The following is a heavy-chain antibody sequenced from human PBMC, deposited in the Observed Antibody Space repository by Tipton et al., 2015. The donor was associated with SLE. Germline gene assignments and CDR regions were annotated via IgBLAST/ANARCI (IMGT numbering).Heavy chain of an antibody. D-gene: IGHD2-2*01. CDR2: ISSSSTTM. Sequence: SLRLSCVASGFSFSTYGINWVRQAPGKGLEWVSYISSSSTTMFYADSVKGRFTISRDNAKNSLSLQMNSLRAKDTAVYYCTRDHVVVVPGANYYYYYGMDVWGQGTTVTVSS. J-gene: IGHJ6*02. CDR3: TRDHVVVVPGANYYYYYGMDV. CDR1: GFSFSTYG. V-gene: IGHV3-48*01.